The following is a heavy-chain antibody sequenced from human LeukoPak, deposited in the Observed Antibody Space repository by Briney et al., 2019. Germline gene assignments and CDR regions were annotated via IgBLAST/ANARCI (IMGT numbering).Heavy chain of an antibody. Sequence: GGSLRLSCAASGFTFSSYGMHWVRQAPGKGLEWVAVISYDGINKYYADSVKGRFTVSRDNSKNTLYLQMNSLRAEDTAVYYCAKAGPHYDILTGYSLNLDYFDYWGQGTLVTGSS. CDR2: ISYDGINK. CDR3: AKAGPHYDILTGYSLNLDYFDY. J-gene: IGHJ4*02. V-gene: IGHV3-30*18. D-gene: IGHD3-9*01. CDR1: GFTFSSYG.